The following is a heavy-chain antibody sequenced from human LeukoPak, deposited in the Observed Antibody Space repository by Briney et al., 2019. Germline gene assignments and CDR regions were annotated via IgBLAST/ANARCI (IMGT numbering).Heavy chain of an antibody. CDR2: TSGSGGNS. J-gene: IGHJ4*02. Sequence: GGSLRLSCAASGFIFDTYAMNWVRQVPGKGLEWVSGTSGSGGNSYYADSVKGRFTISRDNSKNTLYLQMHSLRAEDTAIYYCAKERQGGNSYGDEAFYFDYWGQGTLVTVSS. CDR1: GFIFDTYA. D-gene: IGHD4-23*01. V-gene: IGHV3-23*01. CDR3: AKERQGGNSYGDEAFYFDY.